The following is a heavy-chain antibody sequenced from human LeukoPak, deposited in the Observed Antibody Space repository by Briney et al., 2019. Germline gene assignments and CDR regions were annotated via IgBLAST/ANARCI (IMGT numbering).Heavy chain of an antibody. D-gene: IGHD6-19*01. Sequence: PSETLSLTCTVSGGSISGYYWSWIRQPAGKGLEWIGRIYTSGSTNYNPSLKSRVTMSVDTSKNQFSLKLSSVTAADTAVYYCARDIAVAGTGAFDIWGQGTMVTVSS. CDR1: GGSISGYY. J-gene: IGHJ3*02. CDR2: IYTSGST. V-gene: IGHV4-4*07. CDR3: ARDIAVAGTGAFDI.